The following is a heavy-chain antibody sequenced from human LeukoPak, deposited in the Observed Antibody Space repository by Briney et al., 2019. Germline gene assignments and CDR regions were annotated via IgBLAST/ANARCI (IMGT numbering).Heavy chain of an antibody. CDR1: GYTFTSYA. J-gene: IGHJ4*02. D-gene: IGHD6-13*01. CDR2: INAGNGNT. Sequence: ASVKVSCKASGYTFTSYAMHWVRQAPGQRLEWMGWINAGNGNTKYSQEFQGRVTITRDTSASTAYMELSSLRSEDTAVYYCARERWGIAAAGEFDYWGQGTLVTVSS. V-gene: IGHV1-3*01. CDR3: ARERWGIAAAGEFDY.